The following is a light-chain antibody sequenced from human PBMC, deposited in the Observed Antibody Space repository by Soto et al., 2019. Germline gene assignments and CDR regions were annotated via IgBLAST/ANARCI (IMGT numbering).Light chain of an antibody. J-gene: IGLJ1*01. CDR3: CSYTSNTLVV. CDR2: DVT. V-gene: IGLV2-11*01. Sequence: QSALTQPHSVSGSPGQSVTISCTGTGSDVGGYDYVSWYQQHPGKAPKLMIYDVTKRPSGVPERFSASKSGNTASLTISGVQAEDESDYYCCSYTSNTLVVFGTGTKLTVL. CDR1: GSDVGGYDY.